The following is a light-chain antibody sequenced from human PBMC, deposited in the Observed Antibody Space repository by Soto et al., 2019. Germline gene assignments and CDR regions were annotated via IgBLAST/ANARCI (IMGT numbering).Light chain of an antibody. CDR3: QAWDSSTAV. CDR2: LDT. J-gene: IGLJ2*01. Sequence: SYELTQPPSVSVSPGQTATITCSGDKLGEKYACWYQQKPGQSPVLVIHLDTKRPSGIPERFSGSNSGNTATLTISGTQAMDEADYYCQAWDSSTAVFGGGTKVTVL. V-gene: IGLV3-1*01. CDR1: KLGEKY.